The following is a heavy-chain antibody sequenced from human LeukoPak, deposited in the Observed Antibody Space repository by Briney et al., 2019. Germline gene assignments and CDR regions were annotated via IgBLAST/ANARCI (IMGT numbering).Heavy chain of an antibody. V-gene: IGHV1-69*13. D-gene: IGHD2-8*01. CDR1: RGTFSSYA. J-gene: IGHJ4*02. CDR2: IIPIFGTA. Sequence: SVKVSCKASRGTFSSYAISWVRQAPGQGLEWMGGIIPIFGTANYAQKFQGRVTITADESTSTAYMELSSLRSEDTAVYYCARDRGYCTNGVCYLGYWGQGTLVTVSS. CDR3: ARDRGYCTNGVCYLGY.